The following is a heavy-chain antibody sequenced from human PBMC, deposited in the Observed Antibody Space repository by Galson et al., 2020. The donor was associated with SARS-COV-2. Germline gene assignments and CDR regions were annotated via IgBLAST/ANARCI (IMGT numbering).Heavy chain of an antibody. CDR1: GGAISGYY. CDR3: AGLVADALKGGFDI. J-gene: IGHJ3*02. Sequence: SETLSLTCSVSGGAISGYYWSWIRQPPGRGLECIGYIYYSEGPTYNPSLKSRVTLSLETSENQFSLKLSSVTAADTAVYYCAGLVADALKGGFDIWGQGTTVTVSS. CDR2: IYYSEGP. V-gene: IGHV4-59*08. D-gene: IGHD5-12*01.